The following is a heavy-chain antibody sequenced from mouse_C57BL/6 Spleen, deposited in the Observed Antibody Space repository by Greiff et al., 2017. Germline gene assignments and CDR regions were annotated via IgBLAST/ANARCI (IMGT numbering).Heavy chain of an antibody. D-gene: IGHD2-3*01. J-gene: IGHJ4*01. CDR3: ARSRVYVGNYDAMDY. CDR1: GYSFTGYY. V-gene: IGHV1-42*01. CDR2: INPSTGGT. Sequence: EVKLVESGPELVKPGASVKISCKASGYSFTGYYMNWVKQSPEKSLEWIGEINPSTGGTTYNQKFKAKATLTVDKSSSTAYMQLKSRTSEDSAVYYCARSRVYVGNYDAMDYWGQGTSVTVSS.